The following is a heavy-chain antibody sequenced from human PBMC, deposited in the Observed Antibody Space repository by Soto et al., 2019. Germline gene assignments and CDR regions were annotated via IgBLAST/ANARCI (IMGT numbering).Heavy chain of an antibody. Sequence: GSLRLSCAASGFTVSNYGMAWVRQAPGRGLEWVEYITSSSDTIYYSDSVKGRFTISRDNGKNSLFLQMNSLRDEDTAVYYCARVVVVIPPGYYYAMDVWGQGTTLTVSS. D-gene: IGHD3-22*01. CDR2: ITSSSDTI. J-gene: IGHJ6*02. CDR3: ARVVVVIPPGYYYAMDV. V-gene: IGHV3-48*02. CDR1: GFTVSNYG.